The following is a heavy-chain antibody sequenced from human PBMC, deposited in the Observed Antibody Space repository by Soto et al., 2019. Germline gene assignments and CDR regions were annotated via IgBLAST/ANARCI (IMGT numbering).Heavy chain of an antibody. J-gene: IGHJ4*02. V-gene: IGHV1-69*13. CDR3: ARDRVGGYDSSGYYWSYFDY. D-gene: IGHD3-22*01. Sequence: SVKVSCKASGGTFSSYAISWVRQAPGQGLEWMGGIIPIFGTANYAQKFQGRVTITADESTSTAYMELSSLRSEDTAVYYCARDRVGGYDSSGYYWSYFDYWGQGTLVTVSS. CDR1: GGTFSSYA. CDR2: IIPIFGTA.